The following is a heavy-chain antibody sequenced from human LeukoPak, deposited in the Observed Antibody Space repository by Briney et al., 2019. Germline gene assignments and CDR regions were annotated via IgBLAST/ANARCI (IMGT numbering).Heavy chain of an antibody. V-gene: IGHV4-59*01. CDR2: VYHSGGT. J-gene: IGHJ3*02. CDR1: GGSISGYY. CDR3: ARVVFRGAFDI. Sequence: PSETLSLTCTVSGGSISGYYWTWIRQPPGKGLEWIGYVYHSGGTSYNPSLKSRVTIAVDTSKNQFSLKLGSVTAADTAVYYCARVVFRGAFDIWGQGTMVTVSS. D-gene: IGHD2-21*01.